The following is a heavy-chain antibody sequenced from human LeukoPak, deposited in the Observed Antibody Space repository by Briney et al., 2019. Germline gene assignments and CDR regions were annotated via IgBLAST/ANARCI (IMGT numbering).Heavy chain of an antibody. Sequence: PQTLSLTCTVSGGSISSGGYYWSWIRQHPGKGLEWIGYIYYSGSTYYNPSLKSRVTTSVDTSKNQFSLKLSSVTAADTAVYYCARGSVFGIIAAAADYFDYWGQGTLVTVSS. J-gene: IGHJ4*02. CDR1: GGSISSGGYY. V-gene: IGHV4-31*03. CDR3: ARGSVFGIIAAAADYFDY. CDR2: IYYSGST. D-gene: IGHD6-13*01.